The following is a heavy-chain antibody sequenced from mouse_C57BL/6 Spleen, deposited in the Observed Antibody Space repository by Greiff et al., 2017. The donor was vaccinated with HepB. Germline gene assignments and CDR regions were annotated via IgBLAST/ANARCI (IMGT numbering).Heavy chain of an antibody. J-gene: IGHJ4*01. CDR1: GYTFTDYN. D-gene: IGHD2-5*01. Sequence: LEESGASVKIPCKASGYTFTDYNMDWVKQSHGKSLEWIGDINPNNGGTIYNQKFKGKATLTVDKSSSTAYMELRSLTSEDTAVYYCATYSNLYYAMDYWGQGTSVTVSS. CDR2: INPNNGGT. V-gene: IGHV1-18*01. CDR3: ATYSNLYYAMDY.